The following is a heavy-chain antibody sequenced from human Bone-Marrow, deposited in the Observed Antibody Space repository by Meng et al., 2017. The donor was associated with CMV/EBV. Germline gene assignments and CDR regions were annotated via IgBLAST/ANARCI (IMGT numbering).Heavy chain of an antibody. D-gene: IGHD4-17*01. CDR3: ARTYGDYVPWADY. J-gene: IGHJ4*02. CDR1: GGSIRSGGYY. V-gene: IGHV4-31*02. Sequence: VSGGSIRSGGYYWSWIRQHPGKGLEWIGYIYYSGSTYYNPSLKSRVTISVDTSKNQFSLKLSSVTAADTAVYYCARTYGDYVPWADYWGQGTLVTVSS. CDR2: IYYSGST.